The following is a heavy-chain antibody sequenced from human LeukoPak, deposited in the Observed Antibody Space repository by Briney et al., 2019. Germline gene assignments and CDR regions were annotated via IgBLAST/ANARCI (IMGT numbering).Heavy chain of an antibody. V-gene: IGHV4-39*01. Sequence: SETQSLTCAVSGVSVNTNRYYWAWVRQPPGQGLEWIGTIYHSGSTYYNPSLKNRVAISVDPSNNHFSLNLAAVTAADTSVYFCARHGGNTVTTYYFDHWGQGILVTVSS. J-gene: IGHJ4*02. CDR1: GVSVNTNRYY. CDR2: IYHSGST. CDR3: ARHGGNTVTTYYFDH. D-gene: IGHD4-11*01.